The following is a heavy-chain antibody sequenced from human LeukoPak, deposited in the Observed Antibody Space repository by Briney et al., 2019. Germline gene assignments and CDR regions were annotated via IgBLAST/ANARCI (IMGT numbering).Heavy chain of an antibody. Sequence: GSLRLSCAASGFTFSKAWMSWVRQAPGKGLEWVGRIKTKTDGVTTDYAAPVKGRFTLSRDDSKNTVYLQMTSLKIEDTAVYFCTGFETSGPDAFDIWGQGTMVTVSS. CDR1: GFTFSKAW. CDR2: IKTKTDGVTT. D-gene: IGHD5-12*01. CDR3: TGFETSGPDAFDI. V-gene: IGHV3-15*01. J-gene: IGHJ3*02.